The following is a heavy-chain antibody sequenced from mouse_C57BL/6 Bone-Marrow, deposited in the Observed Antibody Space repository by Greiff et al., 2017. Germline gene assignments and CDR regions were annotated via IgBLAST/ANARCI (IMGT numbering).Heavy chain of an antibody. CDR2: IDPEDGET. CDR3: ARSLYSDWGFAY. J-gene: IGHJ3*01. Sequence: EGQLQQSGAELVTPGASVKLSCPASGFNIKDYYMPWVKQRTEQGLEWLGRIDPEDGETKYDPKFPGKATITADTSSNTAYLQLSSLTSEDTAVYYCARSLYSDWGFAYWGQGTLVTVSA. V-gene: IGHV14-2*01. CDR1: GFNIKDYY. D-gene: IGHD2-12*01.